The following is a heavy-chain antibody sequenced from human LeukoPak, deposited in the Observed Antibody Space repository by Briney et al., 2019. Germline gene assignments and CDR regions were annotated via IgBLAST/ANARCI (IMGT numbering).Heavy chain of an antibody. V-gene: IGHV3-30*02. D-gene: IGHD3-3*01. CDR1: GFTFSSYG. CDR3: ARSYFGVVSPYYFDY. CDR2: IRYDGSNK. J-gene: IGHJ4*02. Sequence: PGGSLRLSCAASGFTFSSYGMHWVHQAPGKGLEWVAFIRYDGSNKYYADSVKGRFTISRDNSKNTLYLQMNSLRAEDTAVYYCARSYFGVVSPYYFDYWGQGTLVTVSS.